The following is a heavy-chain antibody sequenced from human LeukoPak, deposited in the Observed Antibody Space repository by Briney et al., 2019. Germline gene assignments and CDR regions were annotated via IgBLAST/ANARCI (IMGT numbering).Heavy chain of an antibody. J-gene: IGHJ4*02. Sequence: SETLSLTCAVYGGSLSGYYWSWIRQPPGKGLEWIGEINHSGSTNYNPSLKSRVTISVDTSKNQFSLKLSSVTAADTAVYYCARGHSGSYVLWGQGTLVTVSS. CDR3: ARGHSGSYVL. D-gene: IGHD1-26*01. V-gene: IGHV4-34*01. CDR1: GGSLSGYY. CDR2: INHSGST.